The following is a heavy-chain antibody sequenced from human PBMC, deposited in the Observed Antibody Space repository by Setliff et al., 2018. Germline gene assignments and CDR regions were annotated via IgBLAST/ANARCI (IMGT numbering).Heavy chain of an antibody. CDR1: GGSISSSSYY. V-gene: IGHV4-39*07. CDR3: ARVSQYSSGWYYYYYYGMDA. J-gene: IGHJ6*02. Sequence: SETLSLTCTVSGGSISSSSYYWGWIRQPPGKGLEWIGSIYYSGSTYYNPSLKSRVTISVDTSKNQFSLKLSSVTAADTAVYYCARVSQYSSGWYYYYYYGMDAWGQGTTVTVSS. CDR2: IYYSGST. D-gene: IGHD6-19*01.